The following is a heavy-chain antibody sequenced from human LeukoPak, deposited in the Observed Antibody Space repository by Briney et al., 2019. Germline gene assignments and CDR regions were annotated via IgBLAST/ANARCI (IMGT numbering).Heavy chain of an antibody. D-gene: IGHD6-13*01. CDR1: GYTLTELS. CDR2: FDPEDGET. V-gene: IGHV1-24*01. CDR3: WSSSWYYGMDV. Sequence: ASVKVSCKVSGYTLTELSMHWVRQAPGKGLEWMGGFDPEDGETIYAQKFQGRVTMTEGTSTDTAYMELSSLRSEDTAVYYCWSSSWYYGMDVWGQGTTVTVSS. J-gene: IGHJ6*02.